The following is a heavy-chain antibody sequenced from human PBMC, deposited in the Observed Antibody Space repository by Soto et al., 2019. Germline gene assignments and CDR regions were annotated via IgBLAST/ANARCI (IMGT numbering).Heavy chain of an antibody. CDR1: GFTFSSYS. D-gene: IGHD2-15*01. CDR3: ARDPRGYCSGGSCFHNYFDY. V-gene: IGHV3-21*01. Sequence: EVQLVESGGGLVKPGGSLRLSCAASGFTFSSYSMNWVRQAPGKGLEWVSSISSSSSYIYYADSVKGRFTISRDNAKNSLYLQMNSLRAEDTAVYYCARDPRGYCSGGSCFHNYFDYWSQGTLVTVSS. J-gene: IGHJ4*02. CDR2: ISSSSSYI.